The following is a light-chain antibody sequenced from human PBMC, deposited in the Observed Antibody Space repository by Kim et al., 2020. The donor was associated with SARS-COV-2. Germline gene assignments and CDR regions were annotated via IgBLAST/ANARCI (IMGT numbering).Light chain of an antibody. CDR2: AAS. J-gene: IGKJ4*01. Sequence: SVSPGEGATLSCRASHSVNSRFLAWYQQKPGQAPRLVIYAASSRATGIPERFSGSGSGTDFTLTISRLEPDDFGMYYCQQYGSSITFGGGTKVEI. V-gene: IGKV3-20*01. CDR3: QQYGSSIT. CDR1: HSVNSRF.